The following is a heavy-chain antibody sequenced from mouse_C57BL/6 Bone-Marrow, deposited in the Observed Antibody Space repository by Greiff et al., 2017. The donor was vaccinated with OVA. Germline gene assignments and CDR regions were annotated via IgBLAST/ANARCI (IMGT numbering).Heavy chain of an antibody. J-gene: IGHJ3*01. CDR1: GYTFTSYW. CDR3: ARYYYGSISWFAY. Sequence: QVQLQQPGAELVKPGASVKLSCKASGYTFTSYWMQWVKQRPGQGLEWIGEIDPSDSYTNYNQKFKGKATLTVDTSSSTAYMQLSSLTSEDSAVYYCARYYYGSISWFAYWGQGTLVTVSA. D-gene: IGHD1-1*01. V-gene: IGHV1-50*01. CDR2: IDPSDSYT.